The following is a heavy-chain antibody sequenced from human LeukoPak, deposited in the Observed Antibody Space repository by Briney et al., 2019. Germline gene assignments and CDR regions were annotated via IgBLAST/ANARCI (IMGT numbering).Heavy chain of an antibody. D-gene: IGHD6-25*01. J-gene: IGHJ2*01. CDR2: ISYDGSNK. CDR3: ARDQRSRYFDL. Sequence: GRSLRLSCAASGFTFSSYAMHWVRQAPGKGLEWVAVISYDGSNKYYADSVKGRFTISRDNSENTLYLQVNSLRVEDTAVYYCARDQRSRYFDLWGRGTLVTVSS. CDR1: GFTFSSYA. V-gene: IGHV3-30*04.